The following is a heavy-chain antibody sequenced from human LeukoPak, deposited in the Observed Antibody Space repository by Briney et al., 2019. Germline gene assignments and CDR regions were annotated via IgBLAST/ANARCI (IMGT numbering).Heavy chain of an antibody. CDR3: ARARQAAVSPFDY. V-gene: IGHV4-59*01. CDR2: IYYSGST. CDR1: GGSISSYY. Sequence: SETLSLTCTVSGGSISSYYWSWIRQPPGKGLEWIGYIYYSGSTNYNPSLKSRVTISVDTSKIQFSLKLSSVTAADTAVYYCARARQAAVSPFDYWGQGTLVTVSS. J-gene: IGHJ4*02.